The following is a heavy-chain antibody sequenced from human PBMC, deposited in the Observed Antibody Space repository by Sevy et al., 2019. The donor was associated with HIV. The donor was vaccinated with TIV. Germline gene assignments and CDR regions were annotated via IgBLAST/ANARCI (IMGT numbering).Heavy chain of an antibody. D-gene: IGHD3-22*01. J-gene: IGHJ4*02. CDR1: GYTLTELS. Sequence: APVKVSCKVSGYTLTELSMHWVRQAPGKGLEWMGGFDPEDGETIYAQKFQGRVTMTEDTSTDTAYMELSSLRSEDTAVYYCAIYYDSSGYLGYWGQGTLVTVSS. V-gene: IGHV1-24*01. CDR3: AIYYDSSGYLGY. CDR2: FDPEDGET.